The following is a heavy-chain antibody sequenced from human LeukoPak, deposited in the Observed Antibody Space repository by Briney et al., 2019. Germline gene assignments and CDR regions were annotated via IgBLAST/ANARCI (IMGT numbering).Heavy chain of an antibody. V-gene: IGHV1-46*01. J-gene: IGHJ4*02. CDR1: RYTFTSVD. CDR2: INPSGGST. CDR3: ARDRSPSARYFNY. D-gene: IGHD2-15*01. Sequence: ASVKVSCKTSRYTFTSVDMNWGRQAPGQGREWMGMINPSGGSTSYAQKFQGRVTMTRDTSTSTVYMGLNSLTSEDTALYYCARDRSPSARYFNYWGQGTLVTVSS.